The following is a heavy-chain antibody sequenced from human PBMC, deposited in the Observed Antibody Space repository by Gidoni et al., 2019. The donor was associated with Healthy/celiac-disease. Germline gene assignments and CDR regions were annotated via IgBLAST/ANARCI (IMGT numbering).Heavy chain of an antibody. V-gene: IGHV3-33*01. J-gene: IGHJ4*02. D-gene: IGHD2-15*01. CDR2: IWYDGSNK. CDR3: ARDRNRYCSGGSCYSDY. CDR1: GFPFSSYG. Sequence: QVQLVESGGGVVQPGRSLRLSCAASGFPFSSYGMHWVRQAPGKGLEWVAVIWYDGSNKYYADSVKGRFTISRDNSKNTLYLQMNSLRAEDTAVYYCARDRNRYCSGGSCYSDYWGQGTLVTVSS.